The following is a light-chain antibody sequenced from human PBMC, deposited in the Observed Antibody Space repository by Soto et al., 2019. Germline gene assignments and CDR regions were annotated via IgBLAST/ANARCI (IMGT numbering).Light chain of an antibody. CDR1: QSVSSSY. Sequence: PGERVTLSCSASQSVSSSYLTWYQQKPGQAPRLLIYGASTRATSIPARFSGSGSGTDFTLTISSLQPEDFAVYYCQQDYNLPTFGQGTNVDIK. J-gene: IGKJ1*01. CDR3: QQDYNLPT. V-gene: IGKV3D-7*01. CDR2: GAS.